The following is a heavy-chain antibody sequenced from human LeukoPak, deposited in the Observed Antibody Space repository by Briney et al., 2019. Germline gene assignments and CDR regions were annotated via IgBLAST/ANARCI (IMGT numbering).Heavy chain of an antibody. Sequence: SETLSLTCAVYGGSFSGYYWSWIRQPPGKGLEWIGEINPRGSTNYNPSLKSRVTLSAGTSKNQFSLTLNSVTAADTAVYYCARRRLGYYFDYWGQGTLVTVSS. J-gene: IGHJ4*02. D-gene: IGHD5-24*01. CDR3: ARRRLGYYFDY. CDR1: GGSFSGYY. V-gene: IGHV4-34*01. CDR2: INPRGST.